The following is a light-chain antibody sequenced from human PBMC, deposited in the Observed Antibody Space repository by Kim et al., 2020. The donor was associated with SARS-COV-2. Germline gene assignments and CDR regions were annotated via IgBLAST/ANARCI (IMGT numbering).Light chain of an antibody. CDR1: QSISTY. V-gene: IGKV1-39*01. CDR2: GAS. J-gene: IGKJ1*01. Sequence: DIQMTQSPSSLPASVGDRVTITCRASQSISTYVNWYQQKPGRAPKLLIYGASSLQSGVPSRFSGSGSGTDFTLTITSLQPEDFAAYYCQQCYNTPRTFGQGTKVDIK. CDR3: QQCYNTPRT.